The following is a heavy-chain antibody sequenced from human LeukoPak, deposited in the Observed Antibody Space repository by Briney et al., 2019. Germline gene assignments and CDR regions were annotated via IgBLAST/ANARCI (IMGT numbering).Heavy chain of an antibody. CDR2: VYSSGST. V-gene: IGHV4-59*08. Sequence: SETLSLTCTVTGGSISNFYWSWIRQPPGKGPEWIGYVYSSGSTKYNPSLKSRVTISVDTSKNHFSLKVSSVTAADTAVYYCARGGAGSSYNWFDPWGQGTLVTVSS. CDR3: ARGGAGSSYNWFDP. D-gene: IGHD3-16*01. CDR1: GGSISNFY. J-gene: IGHJ5*02.